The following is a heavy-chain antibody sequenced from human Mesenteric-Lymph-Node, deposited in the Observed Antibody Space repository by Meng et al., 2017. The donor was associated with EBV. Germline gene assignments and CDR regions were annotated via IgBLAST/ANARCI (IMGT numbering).Heavy chain of an antibody. V-gene: IGHV4-39*01. CDR2: IFHSGST. J-gene: IGHJ4*02. CDR1: GGSISNSNFY. CDR3: ARPRRWLQSEFDF. Sequence: RLQESGQGLVKPSEPLPLPCTVLGGSISNSNFYWGWIRQPPGKGLEWIGSIFHSGSTYYNPSLKSRVTVSVDTSKNQFSLKLNSVTTADTAMYYCARPRRWLQSEFDFWGPGTLVTVSS. D-gene: IGHD5-24*01.